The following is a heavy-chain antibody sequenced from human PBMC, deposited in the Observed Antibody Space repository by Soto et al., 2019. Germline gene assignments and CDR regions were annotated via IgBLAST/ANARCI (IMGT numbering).Heavy chain of an antibody. J-gene: IGHJ6*02. D-gene: IGHD3-3*01. Sequence: SVKVSCKASGGTFSSYAISWVRQAPGQGLEWMGGIIPIFGTANYAQKFQGRVTITADESTSTAYMELSSLRSEDTAVYYCANDFWSGYYPRTYYGMDVWGQGTTVTVSS. V-gene: IGHV1-69*13. CDR1: GGTFSSYA. CDR2: IIPIFGTA. CDR3: ANDFWSGYYPRTYYGMDV.